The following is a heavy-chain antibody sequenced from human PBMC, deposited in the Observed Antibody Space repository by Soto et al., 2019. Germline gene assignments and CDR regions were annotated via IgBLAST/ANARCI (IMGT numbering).Heavy chain of an antibody. V-gene: IGHV4-4*02. CDR1: GGSVSSSHW. J-gene: IGHJ4*02. CDR2: TYHRGSA. CDR3: ATNYDSSGYAFDY. Sequence: SETLSLTCAGSGGSVSSSHWWTWVRQLPGKGLEWIGETYHRGSANYNPSLKSRVTISVDKSKNQFSLKLSSVTAADTAVYFCATNYDSSGYAFDYWGQGTLVTVS. D-gene: IGHD3-22*01.